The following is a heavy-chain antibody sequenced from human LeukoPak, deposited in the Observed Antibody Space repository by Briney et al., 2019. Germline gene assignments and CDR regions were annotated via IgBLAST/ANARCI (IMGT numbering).Heavy chain of an antibody. CDR3: ARDLYSSGWYGEKYYYCMDV. V-gene: IGHV4-61*02. CDR1: GGSISSGSYY. Sequence: SETLSLTCTVSGGSISSGSYYWSWIRQPAGKGLEWIGRIYTSGSTNYNPSLKSRVTISVDTSKNQFSLKLSSVTAADTAVYYCARDLYSSGWYGEKYYYCMDVWGKGTTVTVSS. D-gene: IGHD6-19*01. CDR2: IYTSGST. J-gene: IGHJ6*03.